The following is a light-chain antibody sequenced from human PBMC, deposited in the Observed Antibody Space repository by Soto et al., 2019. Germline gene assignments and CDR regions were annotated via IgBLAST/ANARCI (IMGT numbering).Light chain of an antibody. CDR2: AAS. CDR1: QDIRSD. J-gene: IGKJ2*01. Sequence: DIQISHSPSSLSPSLEDKFTITCRASQDIRSDLGWYQQKPGKAPKRLIYAASRLQSGVPSRFSAGGSGTEFILTISSLQPEDFATYYCLQHKDYPYTFGQGTKVDIK. V-gene: IGKV1-17*01. CDR3: LQHKDYPYT.